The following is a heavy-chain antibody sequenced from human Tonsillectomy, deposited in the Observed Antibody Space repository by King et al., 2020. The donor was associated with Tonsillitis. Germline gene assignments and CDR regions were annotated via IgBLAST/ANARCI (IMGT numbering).Heavy chain of an antibody. CDR3: ARSPGRGICGGDCYSFDY. V-gene: IGHV4-34*01. J-gene: IGHJ4*02. Sequence: VQLQQWGAGLLKPSETLSLTCAVYGGSFRGYYWSWSRQHPGEGREWIGEINHSGSTTYNPSLRSRVTISVDTSKNQVSLELSTVTAADTAVYYCARSPGRGICGGDCYSFDYWGQGTLVTVSS. CDR2: INHSGST. D-gene: IGHD2-21*01. CDR1: GGSFRGYY.